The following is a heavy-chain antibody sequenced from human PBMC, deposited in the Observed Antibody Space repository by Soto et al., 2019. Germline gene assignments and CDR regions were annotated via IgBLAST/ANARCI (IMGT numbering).Heavy chain of an antibody. V-gene: IGHV3-48*01. D-gene: IGHD3-10*01. Sequence: GGSLRLSCAASGFTFSSYSMNWVRQAPGKGLEWVSYISSSSSTIYYADSVKGRFTISRDNAKNSLYLQMNSLRAEDTAVYYCARCELSPLKSYYYGSGSYSSYYYYMDVWGKGTTVTVSS. J-gene: IGHJ6*03. CDR1: GFTFSSYS. CDR3: ARCELSPLKSYYYGSGSYSSYYYYMDV. CDR2: ISSSSSTI.